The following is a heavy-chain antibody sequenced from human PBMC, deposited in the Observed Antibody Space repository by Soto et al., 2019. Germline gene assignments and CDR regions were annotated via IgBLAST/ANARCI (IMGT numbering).Heavy chain of an antibody. D-gene: IGHD3-22*01. CDR3: AGAVYYDSSGYSGGGDFDY. V-gene: IGHV1-46*01. J-gene: IGHJ4*02. CDR1: GYTFTSYY. CDR2: INPSGGSK. Sequence: QVQLVQSGAEVKKPGASVKVSCKASGYTFTSYYMHWVRQAPGQGLEWMGIINPSGGSKSYAKKFQGRVTMAKDTSTSTVDMELSSLRSEDTSVYYCAGAVYYDSSGYSGGGDFDYWGQGTLVTVSS.